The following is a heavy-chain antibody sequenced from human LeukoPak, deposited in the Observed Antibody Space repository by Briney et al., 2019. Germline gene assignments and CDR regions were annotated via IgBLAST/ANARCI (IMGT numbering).Heavy chain of an antibody. V-gene: IGHV4-59*01. Sequence: PSETLSLTCIVSGDSISNYFWSWIRQPPGKGLEWIGYIYFNGNIYHSGSTAYNPSLKSRVTISLDSSKKHFSLHLTSVTAADTAIYYCARDSAVDNFFDYWGLGTLVTVSS. J-gene: IGHJ4*02. CDR1: GDSISNYF. CDR2: IYFNGNIYHSGST. D-gene: IGHD5-18*01. CDR3: ARDSAVDNFFDY.